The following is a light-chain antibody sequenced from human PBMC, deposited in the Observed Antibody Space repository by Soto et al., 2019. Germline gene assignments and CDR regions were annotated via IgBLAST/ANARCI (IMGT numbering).Light chain of an antibody. Sequence: QSVLTQPASVSGSPGQSITISCTGTSNDVGSYDFVSWYQQQPGKAPKLLIYEVSNRPSGVSHRFSGSKSDNTASLTISGLQSEDEADYYCSSSTTFPTLVFGNGTKVTVL. CDR1: SNDVGSYDF. V-gene: IGLV2-14*01. J-gene: IGLJ1*01. CDR3: SSSTTFPTLV. CDR2: EVS.